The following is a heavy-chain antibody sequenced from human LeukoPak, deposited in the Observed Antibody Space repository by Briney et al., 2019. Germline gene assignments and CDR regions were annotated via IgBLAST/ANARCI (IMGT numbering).Heavy chain of an antibody. D-gene: IGHD1-26*01. Sequence: SETLSLTCTVSGGSISSYYWNWLRQPPGKGLEWIGYIYYSGSTNYKPSLQSRVTISVDTSKNQFSLNLGSVTAADTAVYYCARDSGTYGRDYYFDLWGQGTLVTVSS. CDR2: IYYSGST. V-gene: IGHV4-59*01. CDR1: GGSISSYY. J-gene: IGHJ4*02. CDR3: ARDSGTYGRDYYFDL.